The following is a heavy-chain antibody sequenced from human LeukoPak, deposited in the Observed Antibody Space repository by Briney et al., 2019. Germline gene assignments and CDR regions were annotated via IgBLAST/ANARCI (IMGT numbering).Heavy chain of an antibody. Sequence: PGGSLRLSCAASGFTFSSYAMHWVRQAPGKGLEWVAVISYDGSNKYYADSVEGRFTISRDNSKNTLYLQMNSLRAEDTAVYYCARSRITMIVVVTYFDYWGQGTLVTVSS. D-gene: IGHD3-22*01. CDR2: ISYDGSNK. J-gene: IGHJ4*02. CDR3: ARSRITMIVVVTYFDY. CDR1: GFTFSSYA. V-gene: IGHV3-30-3*01.